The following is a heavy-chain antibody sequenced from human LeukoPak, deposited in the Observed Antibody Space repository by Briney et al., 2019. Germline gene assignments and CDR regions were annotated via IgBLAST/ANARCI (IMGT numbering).Heavy chain of an antibody. V-gene: IGHV1-18*01. J-gene: IGHJ4*02. CDR2: ISAYSGNT. D-gene: IGHD3-16*01. CDR1: GYTFTSYG. CDR3: ARVRYRLAETYIDY. Sequence: ASVKVSCKASGYTFTSYGISWVRQAPGQGLEWMGWISAYSGNTNYAQKLQGRVTMTTDTSTSTAYVELRSLRSDDTAVYYCARVRYRLAETYIDYWGQGTLVTVSS.